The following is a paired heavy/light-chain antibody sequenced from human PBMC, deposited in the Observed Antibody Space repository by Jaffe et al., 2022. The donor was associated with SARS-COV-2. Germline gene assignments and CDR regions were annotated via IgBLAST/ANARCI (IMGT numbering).Light chain of an antibody. V-gene: IGKV1-5*03. Sequence: DIQMTQSPSTLSASVGDRVTITCRASERIGSWLAWYQQKPGKAPKILIHMASTLESGVPSRFSGSGSGTQFTLTISSLQPDDFATYYCQQYGSYWTFGQGTKVEIK. CDR2: MAS. CDR3: QQYGSYWT. J-gene: IGKJ1*01. CDR1: ERIGSW.
Heavy chain of an antibody. J-gene: IGHJ6*02. CDR3: ARCRCSDPNCFGDYFYGMDL. D-gene: IGHD2-15*01. CDR2: ISSDITIT. V-gene: IGHV3-48*02. Sequence: DVQLVESGGGLKQPGGSLRLSCAVSGFNFTNYSMNWVRQAPGKGLEWVSYISSDITITYHADSVKGRFTISRDNAKNSLYLQVNSLRDEDTAVYYCARCRCSDPNCFGDYFYGMDLWGQGTTVTVSS. CDR1: GFNFTNYS.